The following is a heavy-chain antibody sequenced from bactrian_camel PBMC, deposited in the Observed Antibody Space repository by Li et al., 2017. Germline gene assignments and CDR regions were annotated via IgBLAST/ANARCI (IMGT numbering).Heavy chain of an antibody. CDR3: AADGRGGSYYY. J-gene: IGHJ4*01. CDR2: INAGGGST. V-gene: IGHV3S40*01. D-gene: IGHD6*01. CDR1: EFTFSGWA. Sequence: VQLVESGGGLVQPGGSLRLSCAASEFTFSGWAVSWVRQAPGKELEWVSAINAGGGSTYYADSVKGRFTISRDNAKNTAYLQLNSLQTEDTAVYYCAADGRGGSYYYWGQGTQVTVS.